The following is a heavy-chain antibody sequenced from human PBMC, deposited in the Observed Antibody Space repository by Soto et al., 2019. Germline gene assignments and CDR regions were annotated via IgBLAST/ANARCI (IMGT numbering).Heavy chain of an antibody. Sequence: GESLKISCKVSWYTFTSSWIGWLRQMPGKVLEWMGVIYPDNSDTRYSPSFQGQVTISVDKSIRTAYLQWRSLKASDTAMYYCVRPDSSGYYTYWGQGTLVSVSS. V-gene: IGHV5-51*01. D-gene: IGHD3-22*01. CDR1: WYTFTSSW. J-gene: IGHJ4*02. CDR3: VRPDSSGYYTY. CDR2: IYPDNSDT.